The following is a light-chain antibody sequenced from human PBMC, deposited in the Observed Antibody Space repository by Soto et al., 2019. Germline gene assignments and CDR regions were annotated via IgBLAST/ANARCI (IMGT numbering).Light chain of an antibody. CDR1: QDISHY. CDR2: AAS. Sequence: DIQMTQSPSSLSASVWDRVTITCRASQDISHYLAWYQQKPGKVPELLIYAASTLQSGVPSRFSGSGSRTDFTLIISSLQPVDVAPYYCQKYNSDHVFGPGTKVDIK. J-gene: IGKJ3*01. CDR3: QKYNSDHV. V-gene: IGKV1-27*01.